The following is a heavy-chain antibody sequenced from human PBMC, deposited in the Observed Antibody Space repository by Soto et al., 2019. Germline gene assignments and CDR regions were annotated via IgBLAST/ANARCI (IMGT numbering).Heavy chain of an antibody. CDR3: ARGRSEVKYDF. J-gene: IGHJ4*03. CDR1: GYTFINYG. V-gene: IGHV1-18*01. D-gene: IGHD2-21*01. CDR2: ISAYIGQK. Sequence: QVQLVQSGSEMKKPGASVKVSCKASGYTFINYGLSWVRQAPGQGLEWMGWISAYIGQKDYSPKFQHRLTITTDTPTTTAYMELTSLRSDDTAIYYCARGRSEVKYDFWGQGTLVTVSS.